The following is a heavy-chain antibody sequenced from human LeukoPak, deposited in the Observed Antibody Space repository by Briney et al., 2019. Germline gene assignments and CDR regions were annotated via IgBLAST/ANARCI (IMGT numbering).Heavy chain of an antibody. J-gene: IGHJ4*02. V-gene: IGHV3-30*02. D-gene: IGHD2-2*01. CDR2: IRYDGSNK. Sequence: PGGSLRLSCAASGFTFSSYGMHWVHQAPGKGLEWVAFIRYDGSNKYYAGSVKGRFTISRDNSKNTLYLQMNSLRAEDTAVYYCAKPFSTTPGDYWGQGTLVTVSS. CDR3: AKPFSTTPGDY. CDR1: GFTFSSYG.